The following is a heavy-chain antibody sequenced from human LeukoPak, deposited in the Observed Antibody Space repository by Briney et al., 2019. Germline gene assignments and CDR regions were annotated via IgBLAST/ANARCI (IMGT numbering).Heavy chain of an antibody. Sequence: KAGGSLRLSCAASGFTFSSYAMSWVRQAPGKGLEWVSAISGSGGSTYYADSVRGRFTISRDNSKNTLYLQMNSLKAEDTAVYYCAKDQPPGWELLRGENFDYWGQGTLVTVSS. V-gene: IGHV3-23*01. D-gene: IGHD1-26*01. CDR3: AKDQPPGWELLRGENFDY. CDR1: GFTFSSYA. J-gene: IGHJ4*02. CDR2: ISGSGGST.